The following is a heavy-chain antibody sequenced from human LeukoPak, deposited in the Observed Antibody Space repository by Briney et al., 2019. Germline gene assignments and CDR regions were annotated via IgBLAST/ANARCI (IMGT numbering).Heavy chain of an antibody. Sequence: GGSLRLSCAASGFTFSTYWMTWVRQAPGKGLEWVSSISSSSSYIYYADSVKGRFTISRDNAKNSLYLQMNSLRAEDTAVYYCAREGRHDYGDYRGMDVWGQGTTVTVSS. V-gene: IGHV3-21*01. CDR1: GFTFSTYW. CDR3: AREGRHDYGDYRGMDV. CDR2: ISSSSSYI. J-gene: IGHJ6*02. D-gene: IGHD4-17*01.